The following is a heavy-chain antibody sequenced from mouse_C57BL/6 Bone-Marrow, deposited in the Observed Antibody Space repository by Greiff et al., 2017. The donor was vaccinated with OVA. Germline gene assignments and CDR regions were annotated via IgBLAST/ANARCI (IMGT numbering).Heavy chain of an antibody. J-gene: IGHJ1*03. CDR3: ARSVTGTPYWYFDV. D-gene: IGHD4-1*01. V-gene: IGHV3-8*01. CDR2: ISYSGST. Sequence: EVKLVESGPGLAKPSQTLSLTCSVTGYSITSDYWNWLRKFPGNKLEYMGYISYSGSTYYNPSLKSRISITRDTSKNQYYLQLNSVTTEDTATYYCARSVTGTPYWYFDVWGTGTTVTVSS. CDR1: GYSITSDY.